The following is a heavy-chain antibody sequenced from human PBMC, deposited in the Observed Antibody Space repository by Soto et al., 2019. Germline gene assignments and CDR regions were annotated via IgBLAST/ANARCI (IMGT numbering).Heavy chain of an antibody. J-gene: IGHJ4*02. CDR1: GYTFTSYG. D-gene: IGHD3-22*01. Sequence: QVQLVQCGAEVKKPGASVNVSCKASGYTFTSYGISWVRQAPGQGLEWMGWISAYNGNTNYAQKLQGRVTMTTDTATSTAYMELRSLRSDDTAVYYCARGIYEADYYDSSGYWGQGTLVTVSS. CDR2: ISAYNGNT. CDR3: ARGIYEADYYDSSGY. V-gene: IGHV1-18*01.